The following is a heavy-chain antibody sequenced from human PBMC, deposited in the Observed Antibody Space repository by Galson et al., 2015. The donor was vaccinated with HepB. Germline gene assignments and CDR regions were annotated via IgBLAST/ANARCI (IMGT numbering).Heavy chain of an antibody. D-gene: IGHD6-13*01. CDR2: ISYDGSNK. Sequence: SLRLSCAASGFTFSSYAMLWVRQAPGKGLEWVAVISYDGSNKYYADSVKGRFTISRDNSKNTLYLQMNSLGAEDTAVYYCARGEAKHTAAGGEDFDYWGQGTLVTVSS. CDR1: GFTFSSYA. CDR3: ARGEAKHTAAGGEDFDY. J-gene: IGHJ4*02. V-gene: IGHV3-30*04.